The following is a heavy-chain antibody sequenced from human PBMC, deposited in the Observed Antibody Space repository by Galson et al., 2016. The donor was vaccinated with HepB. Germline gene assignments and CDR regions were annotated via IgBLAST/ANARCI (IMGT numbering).Heavy chain of an antibody. D-gene: IGHD5-12*01. V-gene: IGHV1-46*02. CDR1: GYTFNNYY. CDR2: INPSGDST. Sequence: SVKVSCKASGYTFNNYYLHWVRQAPGQGPEWMGIINPSGDSTTYAQKFHGRVTMTRDTSTSTAYMELISLTPEDTAVYYCARVGEDIVATTAGFEHWGQGTLVTVSS. CDR3: ARVGEDIVATTAGFEH. J-gene: IGHJ4*02.